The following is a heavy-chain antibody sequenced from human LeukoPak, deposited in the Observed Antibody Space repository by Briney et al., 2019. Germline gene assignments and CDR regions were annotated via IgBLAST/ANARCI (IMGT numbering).Heavy chain of an antibody. V-gene: IGHV3-48*03. Sequence: GGSLRLSCAASGFTLSSYGMNWVRQAPGKGLEWISYITGGGSIIYYADSVKGRFTISRDNAKNSLSLQMSNLRAEDTAVYYCARKLGGTTYFDYWGQGTLVTVSS. CDR2: ITGGGSII. CDR1: GFTLSSYG. CDR3: ARKLGGTTYFDY. D-gene: IGHD1-26*01. J-gene: IGHJ4*02.